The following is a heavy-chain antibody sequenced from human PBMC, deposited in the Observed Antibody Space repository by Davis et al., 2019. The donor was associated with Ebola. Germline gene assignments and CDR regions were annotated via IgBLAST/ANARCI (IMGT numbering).Heavy chain of an antibody. CDR1: GYTFTSYG. CDR2: IRAYNGNT. V-gene: IGHV1-18*01. J-gene: IGHJ6*02. Sequence: ASVQVSCKPPGYTFTSYGISWVRQAAGQGLEWMGWIRAYNGNTNYAQKLQGRVTMTTDTSTSTAYMELRSLRSDDTAVYYCARDLGCSSTSCYDPPYYYYGMDVWGQGTTVTVSS. CDR3: ARDLGCSSTSCYDPPYYYYGMDV. D-gene: IGHD2-2*01.